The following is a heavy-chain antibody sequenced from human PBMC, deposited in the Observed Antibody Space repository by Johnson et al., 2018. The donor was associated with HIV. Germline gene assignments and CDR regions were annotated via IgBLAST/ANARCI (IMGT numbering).Heavy chain of an antibody. CDR1: GFIFSNYG. J-gene: IGHJ3*02. Sequence: QVQLVESGGGVVQPGKSLRLSCAASGFIFSNYGIHWVRQAPGKGLEWVAVISYDGSNKYYADSVKGRFTISRDNSKNTLYLQMNSLRAEDTAVYYCAKVSQQQLGAFDIWGQGTMVTVSS. V-gene: IGHV3-30*05. CDR3: AKVSQQQLGAFDI. CDR2: ISYDGSNK. D-gene: IGHD6-6*01.